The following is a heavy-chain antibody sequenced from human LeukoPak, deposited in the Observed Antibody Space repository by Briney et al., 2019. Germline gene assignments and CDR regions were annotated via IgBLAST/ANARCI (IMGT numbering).Heavy chain of an antibody. CDR2: IYTSGST. D-gene: IGHD1-26*01. J-gene: IGHJ6*03. Sequence: SETLSLTCTVSGGSISSYYWSWIRQPPGKGLEWIGYIYTSGSTNYNPSLKSRVTISVDTSKNQFSLKLSSVTAADTAVYYCARTLLEWELSYYYYMDVWGKGTTVTVSS. CDR3: ARTLLEWELSYYYYMDV. CDR1: GGSISSYY. V-gene: IGHV4-4*09.